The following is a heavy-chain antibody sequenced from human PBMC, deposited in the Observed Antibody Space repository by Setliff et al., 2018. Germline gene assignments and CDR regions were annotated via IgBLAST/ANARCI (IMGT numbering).Heavy chain of an antibody. Sequence: PSETLSLTCTVSGGSISSASYYWSWIRQPAGKGLEWIGHIYTSWSSNYNPSLKSRVTMSVDTSKNQFSLKLSSVTAADTAVYYCVRTDYSDGRYSMDVWGKGTTVTVSS. V-gene: IGHV4-61*09. D-gene: IGHD6-19*01. CDR2: IYTSWSS. CDR3: VRTDYSDGRYSMDV. J-gene: IGHJ6*03. CDR1: GGSISSASYY.